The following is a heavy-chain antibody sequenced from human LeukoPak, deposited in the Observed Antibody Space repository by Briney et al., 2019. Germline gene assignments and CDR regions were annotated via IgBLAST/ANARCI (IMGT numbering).Heavy chain of an antibody. V-gene: IGHV4-59*01. D-gene: IGHD5-24*01. CDR3: TRRCKDAYTLYCFDY. Sequence: PSETLSPTRTVSGGSISSYYSSWIPQPPGKGLEWIGHMYYSGGTNYNPSLKSRVTISVDTSKNQFSLKLSSVTAADTAVYYCTRRCKDAYTLYCFDYWGQGTLVTVSS. CDR2: MYYSGGT. CDR1: GGSISSYY. J-gene: IGHJ4*02.